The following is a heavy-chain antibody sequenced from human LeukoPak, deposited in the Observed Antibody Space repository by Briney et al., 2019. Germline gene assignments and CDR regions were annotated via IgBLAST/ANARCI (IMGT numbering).Heavy chain of an antibody. CDR2: INHSGST. V-gene: IGHV4-34*01. CDR1: GGSISTYY. D-gene: IGHD3-10*01. Sequence: ASETLSLTCTVSGGSISTYYWSWIRQPPGKGLEWIGEINHSGSTNYNPSLKSRVTISVDTSKNQFSLKLSSVTAADTAVYYCARFSLYGSGSLNPYYFDYWGQGTLVTVSS. CDR3: ARFSLYGSGSLNPYYFDY. J-gene: IGHJ4*02.